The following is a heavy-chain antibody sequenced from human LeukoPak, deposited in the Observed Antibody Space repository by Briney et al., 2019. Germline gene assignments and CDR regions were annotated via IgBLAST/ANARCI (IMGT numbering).Heavy chain of an antibody. J-gene: IGHJ6*03. D-gene: IGHD3-3*01. V-gene: IGHV3-7*03. CDR2: IRHDGSEI. Sequence: GGSLRLSCAASGFTFTNYWMSWVRQPPGKGLEWVANIRHDGSEIYYVDSVKGRFTISRDNAKDSLFLQMNSLRAEDTAVYYCAKGEPEGARITIFGVGIYYYYYMDVWGKGTTVTVSS. CDR3: AKGEPEGARITIFGVGIYYYYYMDV. CDR1: GFTFTNYW.